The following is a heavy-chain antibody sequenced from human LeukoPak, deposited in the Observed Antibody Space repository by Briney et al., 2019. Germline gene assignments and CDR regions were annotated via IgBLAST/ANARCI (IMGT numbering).Heavy chain of an antibody. V-gene: IGHV4-59*08. Sequence: PSETLSLTCTVSGGSISIYYWSWIRQPPGKGLEWSGYIYYSGSTYYNPSLKSRVTISVDTSKNQFSLRLSSVTAADTAVYYCARHLGSDYGDFYFDYWGQGTLVTVSS. J-gene: IGHJ4*02. CDR3: ARHLGSDYGDFYFDY. CDR1: GGSISIYY. D-gene: IGHD4-17*01. CDR2: IYYSGST.